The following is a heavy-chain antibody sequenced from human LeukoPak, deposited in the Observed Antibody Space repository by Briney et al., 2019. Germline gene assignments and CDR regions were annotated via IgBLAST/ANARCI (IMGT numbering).Heavy chain of an antibody. CDR1: GGSFSGYY. Sequence: KTSETLSLTCAVYGGSFSGYYWSWIRQPPGKGLEWIGEINHSGSTNYNPSLKSRVTISVDTSKNQFFLKLSSVTAADTAVYYCARGIVVVPAAQRRYYYYYMDVWGKGTTVTVSS. D-gene: IGHD2-2*01. V-gene: IGHV4-34*01. CDR2: INHSGST. J-gene: IGHJ6*03. CDR3: ARGIVVVPAAQRRYYYYYMDV.